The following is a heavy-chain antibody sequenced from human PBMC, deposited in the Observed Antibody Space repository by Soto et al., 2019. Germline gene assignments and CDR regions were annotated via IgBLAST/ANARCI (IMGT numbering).Heavy chain of an antibody. V-gene: IGHV4-31*03. CDR3: ARHNGPLYVGYYYDMDV. J-gene: IGHJ6*02. CDR1: GGSISSGGYY. D-gene: IGHD3-16*01. CDR2: IYYSGST. Sequence: SETLSLTCTVSGGSISSGGYYWSWIRQHPGKGLEWIGYIYYSGSTYYNPSLKSRVTISVDTSKNQFSLKLSSVTAADTAVYYCARHNGPLYVGYYYDMDVWGQGATVTVSS.